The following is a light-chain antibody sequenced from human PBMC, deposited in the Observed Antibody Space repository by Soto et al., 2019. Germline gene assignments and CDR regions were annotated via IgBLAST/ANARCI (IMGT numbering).Light chain of an antibody. CDR3: CSYAVANTVV. CDR2: DVT. CDR1: SSDIGTYNF. V-gene: IGLV2-11*01. J-gene: IGLJ2*01. Sequence: QSALTQPRSVSGSPGQSVTFSCIGTSSDIGTYNFVSWYQQSPGKAPKLIIYDVTKRPSGVPDRFSGSKSGSTASLTISGLQSEDEADYYCCSYAVANTVVFGGGTKLTVL.